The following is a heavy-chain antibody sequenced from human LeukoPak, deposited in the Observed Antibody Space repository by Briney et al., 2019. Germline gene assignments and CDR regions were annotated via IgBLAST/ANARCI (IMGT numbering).Heavy chain of an antibody. J-gene: IGHJ4*02. CDR2: INSDGSST. Sequence: GGSLRLSCAASGFSFSTYIMNWVRQAPGKGLVWVSRINSDGSSTSYADSVKGRFTISRDNAKNTLYLQMNSLRAEDTAVYYCARSVGYYDYWGQGTLVTVSS. CDR1: GFSFSTYI. CDR3: ARSVGYYDY. V-gene: IGHV3-74*01.